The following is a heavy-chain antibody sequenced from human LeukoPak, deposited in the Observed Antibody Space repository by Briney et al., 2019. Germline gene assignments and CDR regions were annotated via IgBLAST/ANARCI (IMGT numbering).Heavy chain of an antibody. CDR1: GFSFSSYE. CDR3: ARVLRGQQLDH. V-gene: IGHV3-48*03. Sequence: WGSLRLSCAAPGFSFSSYEMNWVRQAPGKGLEWVSYISSSGSTIYYADSVKGRFTISRDSAKNSLYLQMNSLRAEDTAVYYCARVLRGQQLDHWGQGTLVTVSS. J-gene: IGHJ4*02. CDR2: ISSSGSTI. D-gene: IGHD6-13*01.